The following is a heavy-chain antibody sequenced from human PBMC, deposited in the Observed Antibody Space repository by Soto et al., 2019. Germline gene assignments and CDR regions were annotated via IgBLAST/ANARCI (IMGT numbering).Heavy chain of an antibody. J-gene: IGHJ4*02. CDR2: IYYSGST. Sequence: QVQLQESGPGLVKPSQTLSLTCTVSGGSISSGGYYWSWIRQHPGKGLEWIGYIYYSGSTYYNPSLKSRVTISVDTYKNQFSLKLSSVTAADTAVYYCARDEHSGSHSGPCFDYWGQGTLVTVSS. CDR1: GGSISSGGYY. CDR3: ARDEHSGSHSGPCFDY. V-gene: IGHV4-31*03. D-gene: IGHD1-26*01.